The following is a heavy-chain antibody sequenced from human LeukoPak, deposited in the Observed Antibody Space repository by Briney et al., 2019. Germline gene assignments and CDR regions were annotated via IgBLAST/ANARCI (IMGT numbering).Heavy chain of an antibody. CDR1: GGSFSGYY. Sequence: SETLSLTCAVYGGSFSGYYWSWIRQPPGKGLEWIGEINHSGSTNYNPSLKSRVTISVHTSKNQFSLKLSSVTAADTAVYYCARGPPRGNSRRSREGYFQHWGQGTLVTVSS. J-gene: IGHJ1*01. CDR3: ARGPPRGNSRRSREGYFQH. V-gene: IGHV4-34*01. D-gene: IGHD4-23*01. CDR2: INHSGST.